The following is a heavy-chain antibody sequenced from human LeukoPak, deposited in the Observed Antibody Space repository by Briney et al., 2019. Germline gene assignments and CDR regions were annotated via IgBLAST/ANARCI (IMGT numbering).Heavy chain of an antibody. CDR1: DFPFSNYN. J-gene: IGHJ4*02. Sequence: PGGSLRLSCAASDFPFSNYNLNWVRQAPGKGLEWVSFISSSGRDIYYADSVKGRFTISRDNAKNSLFLQMNSLRADDTALYYCARDAYFYGSGSVDYWGQGTLVTVSS. V-gene: IGHV3-21*06. CDR2: ISSSGRDI. D-gene: IGHD3-10*01. CDR3: ARDAYFYGSGSVDY.